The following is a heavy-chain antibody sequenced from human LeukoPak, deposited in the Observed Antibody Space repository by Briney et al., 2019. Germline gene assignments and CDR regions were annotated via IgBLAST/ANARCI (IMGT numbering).Heavy chain of an antibody. CDR2: IYYSGST. CDR3: ARSGRYCTNGVCYDDHDAFDI. J-gene: IGHJ3*02. CDR1: GGSISSYY. D-gene: IGHD2-8*01. Sequence: SETLSLTCTVSGGSISSYYWSWIRQPPGKGLEWIGYIYYSGSTKYNPSLKSRVTISVDTSKNQFSLKLSSVTAADTAVYYCARSGRYCTNGVCYDDHDAFDIWGQGTMVTVSS. V-gene: IGHV4-59*01.